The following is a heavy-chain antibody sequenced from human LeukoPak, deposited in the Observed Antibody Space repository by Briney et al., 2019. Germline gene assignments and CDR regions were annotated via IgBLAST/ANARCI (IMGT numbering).Heavy chain of an antibody. CDR2: ISDSGGSI. Sequence: PGGSLRLSCAASGFTFSSYGMSWVRQAPGKGPEWVSAISDSGGSIHYADSVKGRFTISRDNSKNTLHLQMKSLRAEDTAVYYCVKNMESYGDSSTDSWGQGTLVTVSS. V-gene: IGHV3-23*01. J-gene: IGHJ4*02. CDR1: GFTFSSYG. CDR3: VKNMESYGDSSTDS. D-gene: IGHD4-17*01.